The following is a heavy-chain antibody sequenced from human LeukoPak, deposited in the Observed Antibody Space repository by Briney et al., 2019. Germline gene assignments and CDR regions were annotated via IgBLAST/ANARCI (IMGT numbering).Heavy chain of an antibody. V-gene: IGHV3-74*01. CDR2: INTDGSST. J-gene: IGHJ6*03. CDR1: GFTFSGYW. D-gene: IGHD3-10*01. CDR3: AREDGWGSFCYYYYYYMDV. Sequence: PGGSLRLSCAASGFTFSGYWMHWVRQAPGKGLVWVSRINTDGSSTSYADSVKGRFTISRDNAKNTLYLQMNSLRAEDTAVYYCAREDGWGSFCYYYYYYMDVWGKGTTVTVSS.